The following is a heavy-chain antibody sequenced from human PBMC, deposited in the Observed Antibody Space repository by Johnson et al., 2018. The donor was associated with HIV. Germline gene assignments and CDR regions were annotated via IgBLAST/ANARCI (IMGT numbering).Heavy chain of an antibody. CDR2: IKQDGSEK. J-gene: IGHJ3*02. CDR1: GFTFSSYW. CDR3: ARRAGYSGQWLVQTVDAFDI. D-gene: IGHD6-19*01. V-gene: IGHV3-7*03. Sequence: VHLVESGGVVVQPGGSLRLSCAASGFTFSSYWMSWVRQAPGKGLEWVANIKQDGSEKYYVDSVKGRFTISRDNAKKSLHLQMNSLRAEDTALYYCARRAGYSGQWLVQTVDAFDIWGQGAMVTVSS.